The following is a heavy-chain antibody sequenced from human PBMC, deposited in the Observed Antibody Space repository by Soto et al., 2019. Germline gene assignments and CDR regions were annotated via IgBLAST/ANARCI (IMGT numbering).Heavy chain of an antibody. CDR2: IYWDDSK. D-gene: IGHD1-26*01. V-gene: IGHV2-5*02. Sequence: QITLKESGPTLVKPTQTLTLTCTISGFSLTTDSVGVGWIRQPSGEALEWLAVIYWDDSKTYKPSMESRLTITKDPYKNQVTLTMTDMDSLDTATYYCAHAYGGRSLFWGQGSLVTVSS. J-gene: IGHJ4*02. CDR1: GFSLTTDSVG. CDR3: AHAYGGRSLF.